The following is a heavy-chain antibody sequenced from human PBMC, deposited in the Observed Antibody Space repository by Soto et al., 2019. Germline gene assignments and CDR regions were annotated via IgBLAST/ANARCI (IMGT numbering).Heavy chain of an antibody. J-gene: IGHJ3*02. D-gene: IGHD3-22*01. CDR1: CGSISRGGFY. Sequence: TSETLSLIRTVSCGSISRGGFYWGLIPQAPGKGLEWIGYIYYSGSTYYNPSLKSRVTISVDTSKNQFSLKLSSVTAADTAVYYCARDRGYYDSSGCFDAFDIWGQGTMVTV. V-gene: IGHV4-30-4*08. CDR2: IYYSGST. CDR3: ARDRGYYDSSGCFDAFDI.